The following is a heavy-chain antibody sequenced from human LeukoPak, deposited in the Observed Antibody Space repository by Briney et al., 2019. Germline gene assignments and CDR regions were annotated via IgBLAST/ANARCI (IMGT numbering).Heavy chain of an antibody. D-gene: IGHD2-8*01. CDR2: IYYSGST. CDR3: ARNNTLMMYPRGGEDKGFDY. Sequence: SETLSLTCTVSGGSISSGSYYWGWIRRPPGKGLEWIASIYYSGSTHYNPSLKSRVTISVDTSKNEFSLKLSSVTAADTAVYYCARNNTLMMYPRGGEDKGFDYWGQGTLVTVSS. CDR1: GGSISSGSYY. V-gene: IGHV4-39*01. J-gene: IGHJ4*02.